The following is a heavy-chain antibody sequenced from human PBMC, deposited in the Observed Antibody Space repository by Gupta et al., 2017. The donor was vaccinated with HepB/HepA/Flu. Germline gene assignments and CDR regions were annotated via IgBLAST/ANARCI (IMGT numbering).Heavy chain of an antibody. J-gene: IGHJ6*03. D-gene: IGHD3-3*01. CDR3: AKEGITIFGVVIISGAYYMDV. CDR2: ISGSGGST. CDR1: GFTFSSSA. V-gene: IGHV3-23*01. Sequence: EVQLLVSGGGLVQPGGSLRLSCAASGFTFSSSAMSWVRQAPGKGLEWVSAISGSGGSTYYADSVKGRFTISRDNSKNTLYLQMNSLRAEDTAVYYCAKEGITIFGVVIISGAYYMDVWGKGTTVTVSS.